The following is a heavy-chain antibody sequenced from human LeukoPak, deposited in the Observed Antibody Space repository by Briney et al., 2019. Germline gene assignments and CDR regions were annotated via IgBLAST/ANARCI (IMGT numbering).Heavy chain of an antibody. CDR2: FDPEDRKT. CDR3: ATVRWLRQMNDQYYAMDV. J-gene: IGHJ6*02. CDR1: GYTLSALS. D-gene: IGHD5-12*01. V-gene: IGHV1-24*01. Sequence: GASVKVSCKISGYTLSALSMHWVRQAPGKGLEWMGGFDPEDRKTIYAQKFQGRVTMTEDISEDTTYLELSSLRSEDTAVYYCATVRWLRQMNDQYYAMDVWGQGTTVTVS.